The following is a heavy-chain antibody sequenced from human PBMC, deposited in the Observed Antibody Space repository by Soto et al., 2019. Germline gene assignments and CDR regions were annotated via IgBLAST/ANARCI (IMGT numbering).Heavy chain of an antibody. CDR2: ISGSGGST. CDR3: AGGDYYDSSGYPIGAFDI. D-gene: IGHD3-22*01. V-gene: IGHV3-23*01. Sequence: GGSLRLSCAASGFTFSSYAMSWVRQAPGKGLEWVSAISGSGGSTYYADSVKGRFTISRDNSKNTLYLQMNSLRAEDTAVYYCAGGDYYDSSGYPIGAFDIWGQGTMVTVSS. J-gene: IGHJ3*02. CDR1: GFTFSSYA.